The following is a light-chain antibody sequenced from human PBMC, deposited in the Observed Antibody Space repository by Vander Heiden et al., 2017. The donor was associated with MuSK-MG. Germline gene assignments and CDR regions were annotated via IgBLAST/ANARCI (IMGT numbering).Light chain of an antibody. CDR2: GAS. CDR1: QSVSSSY. CDR3: QQDCRSPLWT. J-gene: IGKJ1*01. V-gene: IGKV3-20*01. Sequence: IVLTQSPGTLSLSPGERATLSCRASQSVSSSYLAWYQQKPVQAPRLLIYGASSRATGIPDRFRRSGYGTDFTLTISRREPEDFAVYYCQQDCRSPLWTFGQGTKVEIK.